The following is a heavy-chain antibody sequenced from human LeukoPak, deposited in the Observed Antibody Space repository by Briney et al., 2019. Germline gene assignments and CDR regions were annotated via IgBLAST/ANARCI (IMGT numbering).Heavy chain of an antibody. Sequence: PSETLSLTCTVSGGSISSYYWSWIRQPPGKGLEWIGYIYYSGSTNYNPSLKSRVTISVDTSKNQFSLKLSSVTAADTAVYYCAKDKGHYDRLPANWGQGTMVTVSS. J-gene: IGHJ3*01. CDR1: GGSISSYY. CDR2: IYYSGST. CDR3: AKDKGHYDRLPAN. V-gene: IGHV4-59*01. D-gene: IGHD3-16*01.